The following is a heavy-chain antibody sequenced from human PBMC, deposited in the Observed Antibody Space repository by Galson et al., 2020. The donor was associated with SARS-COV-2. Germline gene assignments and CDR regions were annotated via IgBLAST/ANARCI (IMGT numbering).Heavy chain of an antibody. V-gene: IGHV6-1*01. CDR1: GDSVSSNSAA. CDR3: AGRVAGADSRHI. CDR2: TYYRSRWST. Sequence: SQTLSLTCAISGDSVSSNSAAWHWIRRSPSRGLEWLGRTYYRSRWSTDYAVSVKGRITINPDTSKNQFSLQLNSVTPEDTAMYYCAGRVAGADSRHIWGQGTMVIVSS. J-gene: IGHJ3*02. D-gene: IGHD6-13*01.